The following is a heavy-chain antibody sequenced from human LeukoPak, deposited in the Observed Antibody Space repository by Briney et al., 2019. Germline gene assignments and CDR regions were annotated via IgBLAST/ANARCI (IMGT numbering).Heavy chain of an antibody. J-gene: IGHJ3*02. CDR3: ARALAGPIDAFDI. CDR1: GFTFSSDA. V-gene: IGHV3-30*04. CDR2: ISYDGSNK. D-gene: IGHD6-19*01. Sequence: PGGSLRVSCAASGFTFSSDAMHCVRQAPGKGLEWVAVISYDGSNKYYADSVKGRFTISRDNSKSTLYLQMNSLRAEDTAVYYCARALAGPIDAFDIRGQGTMVTVSS.